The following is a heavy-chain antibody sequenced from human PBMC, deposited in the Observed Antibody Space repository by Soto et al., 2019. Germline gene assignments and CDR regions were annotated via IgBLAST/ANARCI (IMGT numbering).Heavy chain of an antibody. Sequence: QVQLVQSGAEVKKPGASVKVSCKASGITSTTYAIHWVRQAPGQGLEWMGWINTGNGNTRYSQRFLGRVSLTTDTSASTASMDQSSLTSEDTAVYYCARAISGYVTWGQGTLITVSS. CDR2: INTGNGNT. V-gene: IGHV1-3*04. D-gene: IGHD5-12*01. CDR3: ARAISGYVT. CDR1: GITSTTYA. J-gene: IGHJ5*02.